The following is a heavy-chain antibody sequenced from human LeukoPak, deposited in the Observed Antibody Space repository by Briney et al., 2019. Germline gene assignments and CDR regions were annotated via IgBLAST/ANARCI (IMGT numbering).Heavy chain of an antibody. D-gene: IGHD1-14*01. J-gene: IGHJ3*02. CDR1: GASIRSFY. V-gene: IGHV4-59*12. CDR3: ARRINAGAFDI. Sequence: SETLSLTCTISGASIRSFYWSWIRQTPGEGLDWIAYSYEGGSTNYLSSFKGRVTLFTDTSKSQFSLKLTSVTAADTGVYYCARRINAGAFDIWGRGTMVTVSS. CDR2: SYEGGST.